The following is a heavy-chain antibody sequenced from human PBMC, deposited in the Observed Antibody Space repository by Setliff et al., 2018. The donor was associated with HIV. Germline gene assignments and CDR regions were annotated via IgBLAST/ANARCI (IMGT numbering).Heavy chain of an antibody. V-gene: IGHV1-8*02. CDR3: ARGHLDYNFWDEVLGNWCDP. D-gene: IGHD3-3*01. Sequence: ASVKVSCKPSGYTFTTYGLSWVRQAPGQGLEWMGWMNPNSGNTGYAQKFQGRVTMTRNTSIRTAYMELSSLRSEDTAVYYCARGHLDYNFWDEVLGNWCDPWGQGTLVTV. CDR2: MNPNSGNT. CDR1: GYTFTTYG. J-gene: IGHJ5*02.